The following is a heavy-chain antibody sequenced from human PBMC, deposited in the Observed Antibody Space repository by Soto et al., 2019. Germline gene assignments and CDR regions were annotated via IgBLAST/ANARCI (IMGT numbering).Heavy chain of an antibody. CDR3: AREYGYYDSSGQLDYWYFDP. Sequence: QVQLVQSGAEAKEPGASVKISCKTSGYSFTSYVMHWVRQAPGQRLERMGWINAGNGSTKFSQKCQDRVTMTSDTSERTVYLELSSLTSEDTAVYYCAREYGYYDSSGQLDYWYFDPWGRGTLVTVSS. CDR2: INAGNGST. V-gene: IGHV1-3*01. D-gene: IGHD3-22*01. CDR1: GYSFTSYV. J-gene: IGHJ2*01.